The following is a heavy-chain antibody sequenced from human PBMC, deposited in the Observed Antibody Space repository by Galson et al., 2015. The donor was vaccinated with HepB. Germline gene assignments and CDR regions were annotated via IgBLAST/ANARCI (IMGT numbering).Heavy chain of an antibody. J-gene: IGHJ4*02. V-gene: IGHV3-30*03. Sequence: SLRLSCAASGFSFSYHAIHWVRQAPGKGLEWLAATSYDGNYKYYVDSVKGRFTISRDNSKDTLYLQMDRLRPDDTAVYYCARRSEPGYSAHPLDYWGLGTLVTVSS. D-gene: IGHD4-11*01. CDR3: ARRSEPGYSAHPLDY. CDR2: TSYDGNYK. CDR1: GFSFSYHA.